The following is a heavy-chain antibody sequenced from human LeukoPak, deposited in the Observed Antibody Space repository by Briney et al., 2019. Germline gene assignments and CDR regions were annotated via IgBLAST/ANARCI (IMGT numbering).Heavy chain of an antibody. J-gene: IGHJ4*02. CDR3: XXXXXXXXXPRGYYSDY. CDR2: ISGSGGST. CDR1: GFTFSSYA. V-gene: IGHV3-23*01. Sequence: GGSLRLSCAASGFTFSSYAMSWVRQAPGKGLEWVSAISGSGGSTYYADSVKGRFTISRDNSKNTLYLQMNSLRAEDTAVYYCXXXXXXXXXPRGYYSDYWGQGTLVTVSS. D-gene: IGHD3-16*01.